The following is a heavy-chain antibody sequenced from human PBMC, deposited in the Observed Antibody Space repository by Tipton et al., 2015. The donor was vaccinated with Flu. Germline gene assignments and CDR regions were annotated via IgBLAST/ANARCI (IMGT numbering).Heavy chain of an antibody. J-gene: IGHJ4*02. Sequence: PGLVKPSETLSLTCTVSGDSISTSSYFWGWIRQPPGKGLEWIGNIFYTGSIYSNPSLQSRLTISVDTSKSQFSLSLSSVTAADTAMYYCARFRLFGSGSHLDSWGQGTRVTVSA. D-gene: IGHD3-10*01. V-gene: IGHV4-39*07. CDR2: IFYTGSI. CDR1: GDSISTSSYF. CDR3: ARFRLFGSGSHLDS.